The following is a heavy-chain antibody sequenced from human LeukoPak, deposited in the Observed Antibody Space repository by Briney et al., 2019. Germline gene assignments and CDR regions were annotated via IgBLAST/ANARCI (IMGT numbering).Heavy chain of an antibody. CDR2: IYTSGST. J-gene: IGHJ5*02. V-gene: IGHV4-4*09. CDR1: GGSISSYY. Sequence: SETLSLTCTVSGGSISSYYWSWIRQPPGKGLEWIGYIYTSGSTNYNPSLKSRVTISVDTSKNQFSLKLSSVTAADTAVYYCARHELERSEDNWFDPWGQGTLVTVSS. D-gene: IGHD1-1*01. CDR3: ARHELERSEDNWFDP.